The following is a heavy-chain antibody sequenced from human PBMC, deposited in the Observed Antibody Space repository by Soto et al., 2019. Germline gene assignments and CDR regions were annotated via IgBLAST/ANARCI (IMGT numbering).Heavy chain of an antibody. D-gene: IGHD3-3*02. Sequence: WETLSLTCTVSGGSISSYSWSWIRQPPGKGLEWIGYIYYSGSTNYNPSPKSRVSISVDTSKNKFSLSLSSVTAADPAPYTGGRHAVVNLSGTFLGYYYYMDVWGKGTTVTVSS. J-gene: IGHJ6*03. CDR1: GGSISSYS. CDR3: GRHAVVNLSGTFLGYYYYMDV. V-gene: IGHV4-59*08. CDR2: IYYSGST.